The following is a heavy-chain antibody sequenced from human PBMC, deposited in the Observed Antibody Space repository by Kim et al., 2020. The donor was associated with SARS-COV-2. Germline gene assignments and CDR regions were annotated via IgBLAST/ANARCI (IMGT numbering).Heavy chain of an antibody. CDR2: INPNSGGT. J-gene: IGHJ2*01. Sequence: ASVKVSCKASGYTFTGDYIHWVRQAPGQGLEWMGRINPNSGGTNYAQKFQDRGTMTRDTSVSTAYMELSSLRSDDTAVDYCAWGNWDYWYFDLWGRGTLVTVSS. V-gene: IGHV1-2*06. CDR3: AWGNWDYWYFDL. CDR1: GYTFTGDY. D-gene: IGHD7-27*01.